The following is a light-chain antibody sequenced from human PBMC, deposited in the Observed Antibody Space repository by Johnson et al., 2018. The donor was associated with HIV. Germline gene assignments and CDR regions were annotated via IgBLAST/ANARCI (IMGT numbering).Light chain of an antibody. CDR3: GTGDRSLGANYV. CDR1: SSNIGNNY. CDR2: ENN. J-gene: IGLJ1*01. Sequence: HSVLTQPPSVSAAPGQKVTISCSGSSSNIGNNYVSWYQQLPGTAPKLLIYENNKRPSGIPDRFSGSKSGTSATLGITGLQTGDAADYYCGTGDRSLGANYVCGTGPKVTVL. V-gene: IGLV1-51*02.